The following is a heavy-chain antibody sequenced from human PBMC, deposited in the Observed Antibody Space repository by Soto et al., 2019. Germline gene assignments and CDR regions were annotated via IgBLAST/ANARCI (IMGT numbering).Heavy chain of an antibody. CDR2: IDYDGTTT. D-gene: IGHD2-2*01. J-gene: IGHJ1*01. CDR3: ARGPRASSGGTGAY. CDR1: GFSFDCYW. V-gene: IGHV3-74*01. Sequence: EVQLVESGGGLVQPGGSLRLSCAASGFSFDCYWMHWVRQAPGQGPVWVSRIDYDGTTTNYADSVKGRFTISRDNAKNTLYLQMNSLRPEDTAVYYCARGPRASSGGTGAYWGQGNLVTVSS.